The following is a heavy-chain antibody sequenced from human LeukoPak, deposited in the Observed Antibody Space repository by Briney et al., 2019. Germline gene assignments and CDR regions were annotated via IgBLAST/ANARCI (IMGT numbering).Heavy chain of an antibody. CDR2: ISDNGGRT. CDR1: GFTFSGYA. CDR3: ARGEGYSDYPFDH. D-gene: IGHD5-12*01. J-gene: IGHJ4*02. V-gene: IGHV3-23*01. Sequence: GGSLRLSCAASGFTFSGYAMSWVRQAPGKGLEWVSTISDNGGRTDYADSVKGRLSISRDNSKNTLYLQMNSLRVEDTAVYYCARGEGYSDYPFDHWGQGTLVTVSS.